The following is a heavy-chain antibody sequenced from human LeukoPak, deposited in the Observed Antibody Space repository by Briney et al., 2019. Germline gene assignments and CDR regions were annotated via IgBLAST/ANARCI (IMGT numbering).Heavy chain of an antibody. CDR1: GFTFSSYS. CDR3: ATGYSSSWETDY. Sequence: LGGSLRLSCAASGFTFSSYSMNWVRQAPGKGLEWVSSISSSSSYIYYADSVKGRFTISRDNAKNSLYLQMNSLRAEDTAVYYCATGYSSSWETDYWGQGTLVTVSS. D-gene: IGHD6-13*01. CDR2: ISSSSSYI. J-gene: IGHJ4*02. V-gene: IGHV3-21*01.